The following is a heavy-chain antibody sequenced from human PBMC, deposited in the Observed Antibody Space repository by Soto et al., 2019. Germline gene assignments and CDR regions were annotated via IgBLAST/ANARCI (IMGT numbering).Heavy chain of an antibody. V-gene: IGHV1-24*01. CDR3: ATESRTPYYYYYGMDV. CDR1: GYTLTELS. Sequence: GASVKVSCKVSGYTLTELSMHWVRQAPGKGLEWMGGFDPEDGETIYAQKFQGRVTMTEDTSTDTAYMELSSLRSEDTAAYYCATESRTPYYYYYGMDVWGQGTTVTVSS. CDR2: FDPEDGET. J-gene: IGHJ6*02.